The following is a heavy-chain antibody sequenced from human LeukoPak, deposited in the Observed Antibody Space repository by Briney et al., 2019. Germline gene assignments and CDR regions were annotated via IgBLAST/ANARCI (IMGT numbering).Heavy chain of an antibody. V-gene: IGHV3-30*02. CDR2: IRDDGSSE. D-gene: IGHD4/OR15-4a*01. J-gene: IGHJ4*02. CDR1: GLTFSISG. CDR3: AKGDYRGRYYFDY. Sequence: PGGSLRLSCSVSGLTFSISGMHWVRQAPGKGLEWVTFIRDDGSSEYYADSVKGRFTVSRDHSKNTLYLQMNSLTLEDTAVYYCAKGDYRGRYYFDYWGQGTLVTVSS.